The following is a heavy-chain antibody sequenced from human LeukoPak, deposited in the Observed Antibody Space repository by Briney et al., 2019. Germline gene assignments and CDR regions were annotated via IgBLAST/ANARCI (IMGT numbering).Heavy chain of an antibody. Sequence: GGSLRLSCAASGFTFISYDMHWVRQAPGKGLEWVAFIRYDGNKKYYADSVKGRFTVSRDNSKNTLYVEMNSLRAEDTAFYYCAKTGSWGSSNYYFDYWGQGTLVTVSS. J-gene: IGHJ4*02. CDR1: GFTFISYD. CDR2: IRYDGNKK. D-gene: IGHD2-15*01. V-gene: IGHV3-30*02. CDR3: AKTGSWGSSNYYFDY.